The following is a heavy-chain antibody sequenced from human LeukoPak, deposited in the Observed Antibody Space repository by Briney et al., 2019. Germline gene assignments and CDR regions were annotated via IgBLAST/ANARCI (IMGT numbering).Heavy chain of an antibody. V-gene: IGHV1-69*05. Sequence: SVKVSCKASGYTFTSYAMNWVRQAPGQGLEWMGGIIPIFGTANYAQKFQGRVTITTDESTSTAYMELSSLRSEDTAVYYCARGDTSYYYDSSGYSPPFGYWGQGTLVTVSS. CDR1: GYTFTSYA. CDR3: ARGDTSYYYDSSGYSPPFGY. J-gene: IGHJ4*02. D-gene: IGHD3-22*01. CDR2: IIPIFGTA.